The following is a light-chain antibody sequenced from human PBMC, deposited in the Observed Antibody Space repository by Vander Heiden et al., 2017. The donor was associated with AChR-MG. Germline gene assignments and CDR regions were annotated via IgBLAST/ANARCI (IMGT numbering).Light chain of an antibody. V-gene: IGLV1-44*01. J-gene: IGLJ3*02. Sequence: QSVLTQPPSASGTPGQKVTNSCYGTNSTIGSNTVHWYQPRTGPAPKLLIYSTTPRPSGVPDRFRGSKSGTSASLAISGLQSEDEADYYCAAWDDSLNGPVFGGGTKLTVL. CDR2: STT. CDR1: NSTIGSNT. CDR3: AAWDDSLNGPV.